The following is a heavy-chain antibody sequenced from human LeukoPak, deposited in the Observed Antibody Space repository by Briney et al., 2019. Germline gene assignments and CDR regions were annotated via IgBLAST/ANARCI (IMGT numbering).Heavy chain of an antibody. CDR2: ISSSSSYI. D-gene: IGHD2-2*01. CDR1: GFTFSSYS. CDR3: ARGRASPRYCSSTSCYVEPGAPFDY. J-gene: IGHJ4*02. Sequence: GGSLRLSCAASGFTFSSYSMNWVREAPGEGLEWVSSISSSSSYIYYADSVKGRFTISRDNAKNSLYLQMNSLRAEDTAVYYCARGRASPRYCSSTSCYVEPGAPFDYWGQGTLVTVSS. V-gene: IGHV3-21*01.